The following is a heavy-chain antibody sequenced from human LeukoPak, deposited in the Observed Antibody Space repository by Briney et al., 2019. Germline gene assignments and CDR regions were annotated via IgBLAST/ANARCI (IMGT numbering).Heavy chain of an antibody. CDR3: ARAGPYSSGWQYVDY. D-gene: IGHD6-19*01. CDR1: GGSISSYY. V-gene: IGHV4-59*07. J-gene: IGHJ4*02. Sequence: PSDTLSLTCTVSGGSISSYYWSWIRQPPGKGLEWIGYIYYSGSTDYNPSLKSRVTISVDTSKSQFSLKLSSVTAADTAVYYCARAGPYSSGWQYVDYWGQGTLVTVSS. CDR2: IYYSGST.